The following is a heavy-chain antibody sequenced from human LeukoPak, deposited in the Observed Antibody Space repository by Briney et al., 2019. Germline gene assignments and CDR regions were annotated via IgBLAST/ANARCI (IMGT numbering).Heavy chain of an antibody. V-gene: IGHV1-18*01. D-gene: IGHD5-18*01. CDR1: GCTFTSYG. CDR3: ARASSGYSYGPADY. Sequence: ASVKVSCKASGCTFTSYGISWVRQAPGQGLEWMGWISAYNGNTNYAQKLQGRVTMTTDTSTSTAYMELRSLRSDDTAVYYCARASSGYSYGPADYWGQGTLVTVSS. CDR2: ISAYNGNT. J-gene: IGHJ4*02.